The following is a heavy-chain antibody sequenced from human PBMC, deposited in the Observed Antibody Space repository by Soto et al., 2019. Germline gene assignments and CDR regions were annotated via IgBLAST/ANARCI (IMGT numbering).Heavy chain of an antibody. Sequence: SQTLSLTCAITGDSVSSNSAGWSWVRQSPSRGLEWLGRTYYRSKWYYEYAVSVRGRITISPDTSKNQYSLQLNSVTPEDTAVYFCARGEQYSGRIFDYWGQGTLVTVS. D-gene: IGHD1-26*01. J-gene: IGHJ4*01. CDR3: ARGEQYSGRIFDY. V-gene: IGHV6-1*01. CDR1: GDSVSSNSAG. CDR2: TYYRSKWYY.